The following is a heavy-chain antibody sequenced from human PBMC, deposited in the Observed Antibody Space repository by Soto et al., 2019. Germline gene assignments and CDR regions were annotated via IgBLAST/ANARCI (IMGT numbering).Heavy chain of an antibody. CDR1: GYTFTSYA. Sequence: QVQLVQSGAEVKKPGASVKVSCKASGYTFTSYAMHWVRQAPGQRLEWMGWINAGNGNTKYSQKFQGRVTITRDTSASTAYMELSSLRSEDTAVYYCARMTTVTAHCYYYGMDVWGQGTTVTVSS. CDR3: ARMTTVTAHCYYYGMDV. V-gene: IGHV1-3*01. CDR2: INAGNGNT. D-gene: IGHD4-17*01. J-gene: IGHJ6*02.